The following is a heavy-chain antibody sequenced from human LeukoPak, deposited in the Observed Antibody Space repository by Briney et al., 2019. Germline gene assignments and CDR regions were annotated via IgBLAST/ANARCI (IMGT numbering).Heavy chain of an antibody. J-gene: IGHJ4*02. Sequence: GGSLRLSCAASGFSFSTYTMSWVRQAPGKGLEWVSGIAGDGGRTVYADSVKGRFTISRDNSKNTVWLQMNSLRAEDSAVYYCAREIKRALDYWGQGTLVTVSS. CDR1: GFSFSTYT. V-gene: IGHV3-23*01. D-gene: IGHD5-24*01. CDR2: IAGDGGRT. CDR3: AREIKRALDY.